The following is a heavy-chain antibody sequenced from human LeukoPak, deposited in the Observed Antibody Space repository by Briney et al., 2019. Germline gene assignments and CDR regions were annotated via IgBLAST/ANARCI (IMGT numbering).Heavy chain of an antibody. Sequence: ASVKVSCKASGYTFTSYYMHWVRQAPGQGLEWMGIINPSGGSTSYAQKFQGRVTMTRDTSTSTVYMELSSLRSEDTAVYYCARDQGGSTAYYYYMDVWGKGTTVTVSS. J-gene: IGHJ6*03. D-gene: IGHD6-25*01. CDR1: GYTFTSYY. CDR2: INPSGGST. CDR3: ARDQGGSTAYYYYMDV. V-gene: IGHV1-46*01.